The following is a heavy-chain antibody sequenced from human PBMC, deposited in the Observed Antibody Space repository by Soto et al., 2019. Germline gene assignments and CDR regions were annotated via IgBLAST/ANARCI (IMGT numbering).Heavy chain of an antibody. CDR2: IYYSGST. D-gene: IGHD5-18*01. J-gene: IGHJ5*02. Sequence: PSETLSLTCTVSGGSVSSGDYYWSWIRQPPGKGLEWIGYIYYSGSTNYNPSLKSRVSISLDTSKNQFSLRLTSVTAADTAVYYCARIPVDTYTINWFDPWGQGTLVTV. V-gene: IGHV4-61*08. CDR3: ARIPVDTYTINWFDP. CDR1: GGSVSSGDYY.